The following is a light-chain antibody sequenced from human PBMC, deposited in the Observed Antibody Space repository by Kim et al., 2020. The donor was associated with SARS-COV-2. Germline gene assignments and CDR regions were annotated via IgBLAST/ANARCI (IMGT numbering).Light chain of an antibody. V-gene: IGLV1-44*01. J-gene: IGLJ1*01. CDR1: SSNIGSHT. Sequence: QSVLTQPPSASGTPGQRVTISCSGSSSNIGSHTVNWYQQLQGTAPKLLIYSNNQRPSAVLDRFSASTSDTSASPAISGLHSEDEADYYCSASYDSLNSHVFGTGTKVTVL. CDR2: SNN. CDR3: SASYDSLNSHV.